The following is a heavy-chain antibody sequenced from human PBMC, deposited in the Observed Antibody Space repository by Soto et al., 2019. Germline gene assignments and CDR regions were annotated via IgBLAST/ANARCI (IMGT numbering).Heavy chain of an antibody. V-gene: IGHV3-23*01. Sequence: PGGSLRLSCAASGLTFNSYAMTWVRQAPGQGLDWVSSITSDGRTFYADSVKGRFAISRDNSDNTLYLQMNSLRADDTAVYYCAKDYGSGTYHNQLHFFDYWGQGTLVTVSS. J-gene: IGHJ4*02. D-gene: IGHD3-10*01. CDR3: AKDYGSGTYHNQLHFFDY. CDR2: ITSDGRT. CDR1: GLTFNSYA.